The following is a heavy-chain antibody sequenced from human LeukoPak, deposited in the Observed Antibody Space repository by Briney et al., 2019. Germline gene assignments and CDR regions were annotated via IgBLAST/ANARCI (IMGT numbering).Heavy chain of an antibody. Sequence: GGSLRLSCAASGFTFSSYWMHWVRQAPGKGLVWVSRINSDGSSTSYADSVKGRFTISRDNAKNTLYLQMNSLRAEDTAVYYCASIAVAGTDFDYWGQGTLFTVSS. V-gene: IGHV3-74*01. CDR2: INSDGSST. J-gene: IGHJ4*02. CDR3: ASIAVAGTDFDY. CDR1: GFTFSSYW. D-gene: IGHD6-19*01.